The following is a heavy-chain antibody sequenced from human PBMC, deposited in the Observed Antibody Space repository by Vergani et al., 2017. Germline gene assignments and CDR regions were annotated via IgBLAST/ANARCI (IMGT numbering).Heavy chain of an antibody. D-gene: IGHD1-26*01. J-gene: IGHJ4*02. CDR1: GGSISSGSYY. V-gene: IGHV4-61*02. CDR2: IYTSGST. Sequence: QVQLQQWGAGLLKPSQTLSLTCTVSGGSISSGSYYWSWIRQPAGKGPEWIGRIYTSGSTDYNPSLKSRVTISVDTSKNQFSLKLSSVTAADTAVYYCALRCGSYSGDYWGQGTLVTVSS. CDR3: ALRCGSYSGDY.